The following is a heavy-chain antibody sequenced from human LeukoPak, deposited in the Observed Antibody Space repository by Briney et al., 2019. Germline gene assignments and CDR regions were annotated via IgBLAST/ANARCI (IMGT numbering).Heavy chain of an antibody. CDR2: ISSSSSTI. D-gene: IGHD3-10*01. Sequence: GGSLRLSCAASGFTFSSYSMNWVRQAPGKGLEWVSYISSSSSTIYYADSVKGRFTISRDNAKNSLYLQMNSLRDEDTAVYYCARRVATMVQGVIIPRYYYYYMDVWGKGTTVTVSS. CDR3: ARRVATMVQGVIIPRYYYYYMDV. J-gene: IGHJ6*03. CDR1: GFTFSSYS. V-gene: IGHV3-48*02.